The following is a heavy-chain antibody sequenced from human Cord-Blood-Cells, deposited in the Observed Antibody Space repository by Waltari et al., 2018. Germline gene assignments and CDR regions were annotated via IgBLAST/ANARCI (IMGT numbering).Heavy chain of an antibody. D-gene: IGHD3-10*01. CDR3: ARGVHDGSGSYYSWFDP. CDR2: INTNTGNP. CDR1: GYTFTSYA. Sequence: QVQLVQSGSELKKPGASVKVSCKASGYTFTSYATNWVRQAPGQGLEWMRWINTNTGNPTYAQGFTGRFVFSLDASVSTAYLQISSLKAEDTAGYYCARGVHDGSGSYYSWFDPWGQGTLVSVSS. J-gene: IGHJ5*02. V-gene: IGHV7-4-1*02.